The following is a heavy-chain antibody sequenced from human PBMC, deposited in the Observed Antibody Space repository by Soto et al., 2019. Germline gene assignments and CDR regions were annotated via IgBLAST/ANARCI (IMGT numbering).Heavy chain of an antibody. D-gene: IGHD6-6*01. J-gene: IGHJ4*02. CDR2: ISQSGNT. V-gene: IGHV4-34*01. Sequence: QVQLHQWGAGLLKPSETLSLACSIYSGSFSGYYWSWIRQPPGKGLEWIGEISQSGNTNYSPSLKSRVSISIDTSKKQFSLNLASVSAADTAVYYCARDPKVSGSSQTRPDFWGQGTLVTVSS. CDR3: ARDPKVSGSSQTRPDF. CDR1: SGSFSGYY.